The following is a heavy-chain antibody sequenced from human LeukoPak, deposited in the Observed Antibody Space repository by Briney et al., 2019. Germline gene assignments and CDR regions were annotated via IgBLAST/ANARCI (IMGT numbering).Heavy chain of an antibody. CDR1: GFTFSSYA. V-gene: IGHV3-72*01. D-gene: IGHD6-19*01. Sequence: PAGGSLRLSCAASGFTFSSYAMSWVRQAPGKGLEWVGRSRNKENSYTSQYAASVKGRFTISRDDSKNSMYLQINSLKTEDTAVYYCARVSGWYGEVYFDSWGQGALVTVSS. CDR2: SRNKENSYTS. J-gene: IGHJ4*02. CDR3: ARVSGWYGEVYFDS.